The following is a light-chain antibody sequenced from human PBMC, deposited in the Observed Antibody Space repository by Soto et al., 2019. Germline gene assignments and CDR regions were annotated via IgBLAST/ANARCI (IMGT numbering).Light chain of an antibody. CDR2: DVS. CDR1: RSDVGGSNY. CDR3: CSYAGSYTYV. V-gene: IGLV2-11*01. J-gene: IGLJ1*01. Sequence: QSALTQPRSVSGSPGQSVTISCTGSRSDVGGSNYVSWYQQLPGKAPKLIIYDVSKRPSGVPDRFSGSKSGNTASLTISGLQAKDEADYYCCSYAGSYTYVFGTGTKVTVL.